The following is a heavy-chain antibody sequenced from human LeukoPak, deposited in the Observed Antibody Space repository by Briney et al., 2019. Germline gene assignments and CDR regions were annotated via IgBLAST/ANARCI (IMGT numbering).Heavy chain of an antibody. J-gene: IGHJ4*02. V-gene: IGHV5-51*01. CDR1: GYIFPNYW. Sequence: GESLKISCKGSGYIFPNYWIGWVRQMPGKGLEWMGIIYPGDSETRYSPSFQGQVRISADKSSSTAHLQWSSLKASDTAMYYCARLGDYGDYDPKRGFDYWGQGTLVTVSS. D-gene: IGHD4-17*01. CDR3: ARLGDYGDYDPKRGFDY. CDR2: IYPGDSET.